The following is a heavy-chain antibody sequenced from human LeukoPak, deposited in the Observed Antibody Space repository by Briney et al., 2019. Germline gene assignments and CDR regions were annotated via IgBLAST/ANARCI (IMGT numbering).Heavy chain of an antibody. V-gene: IGHV3-48*03. CDR1: GFTFSSYE. Sequence: GGSLRLSCAASGFTFSSYEMNWVRQAPGKGLEWVSYISSSGSTIYYADSVKGRFTISRDNAKNSLYLQMNSLRAEDTAVYYCARVPYSGSKIYWGQGTLVTVSS. CDR3: ARVPYSGSKIY. D-gene: IGHD1-26*01. J-gene: IGHJ4*02. CDR2: ISSSGSTI.